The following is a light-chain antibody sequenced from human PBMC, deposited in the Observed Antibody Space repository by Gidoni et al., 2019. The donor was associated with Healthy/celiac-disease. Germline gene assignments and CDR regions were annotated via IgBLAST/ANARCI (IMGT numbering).Light chain of an antibody. CDR3: QQYDNLLLT. V-gene: IGKV1-33*01. J-gene: IGKJ4*02. CDR1: QDISNY. CDR2: DAS. Sequence: DIQMTQSPSSLSASVGDRVTITCQASQDISNYLNCYQQKPGKAPKLLIYDASNLETGVPSRVSGSGSGTDFTFTISSLQPEDIATYYCQQYDNLLLTFGGGTKVEIK.